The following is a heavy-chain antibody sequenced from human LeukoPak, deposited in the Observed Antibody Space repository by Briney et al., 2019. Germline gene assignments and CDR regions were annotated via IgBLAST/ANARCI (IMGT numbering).Heavy chain of an antibody. Sequence: SETLSLTCAVSGGPISSGGYSWSWIRQPPGEGLEWIGYIYHSGSTYYNPSLKSRVTISVDRSKNQFSLKLSSVTAADTAVYYCARGAVRGVIDYWGQGTLVTVSS. J-gene: IGHJ4*02. CDR1: GGPISSGGYS. CDR2: IYHSGST. V-gene: IGHV4-30-2*01. D-gene: IGHD3-10*01. CDR3: ARGAVRGVIDY.